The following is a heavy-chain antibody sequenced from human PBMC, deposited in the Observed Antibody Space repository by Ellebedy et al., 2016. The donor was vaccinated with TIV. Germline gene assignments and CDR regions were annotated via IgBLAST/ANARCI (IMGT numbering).Heavy chain of an antibody. J-gene: IGHJ4*01. D-gene: IGHD4-17*01. V-gene: IGHV3-23*01. CDR3: VKEGGNGDHPTTFDC. Sequence: PGGSLRLSCAASGFTFNSYAMSWVRQAPGKGLEWVSAISGSGGNTYYADSVKGRFTISRDNSKNTLYLQMNSLRAEDTALYYCVKEGGNGDHPTTFDCWGNGTLVTVSS. CDR1: GFTFNSYA. CDR2: ISGSGGNT.